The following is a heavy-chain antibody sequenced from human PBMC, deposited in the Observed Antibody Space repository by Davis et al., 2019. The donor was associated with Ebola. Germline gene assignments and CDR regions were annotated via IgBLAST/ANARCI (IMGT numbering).Heavy chain of an antibody. J-gene: IGHJ4*02. Sequence: GESLKISCAASGFTVSSNYMSWVRQASGKGLEWVGRIRSKANSYATAYAASVKGRFTISRDDSKNTAYLQMNSLKTEDTAVYYCSSSGGNFDYWGQGTLVTVSS. CDR2: IRSKANSYAT. D-gene: IGHD6-6*01. CDR3: SSSGGNFDY. V-gene: IGHV3-73*01. CDR1: GFTVSSNY.